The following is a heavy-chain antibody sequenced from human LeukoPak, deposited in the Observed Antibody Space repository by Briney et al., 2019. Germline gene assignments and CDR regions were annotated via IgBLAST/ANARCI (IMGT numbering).Heavy chain of an antibody. D-gene: IGHD6-13*01. CDR2: INHSGST. CDR1: GGSFSGYY. V-gene: IGHV4-34*01. Sequence: SETLSLTCAVYGGSFSGYYWSWIRQPPGKGLEWIGEINHSGSTNYNPSLKSRVTISVDTSKNQFSLKLSSVTAADTAVYYCARDLGSSWPNYYYYGMDVWGQGTTVTVSS. CDR3: ARDLGSSWPNYYYYGMDV. J-gene: IGHJ6*02.